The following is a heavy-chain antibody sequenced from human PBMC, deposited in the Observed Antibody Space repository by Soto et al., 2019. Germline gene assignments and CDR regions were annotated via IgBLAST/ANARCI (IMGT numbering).Heavy chain of an antibody. V-gene: IGHV3-23*01. CDR2: ISGGGETT. Sequence: EVQLLESGGGLVQPGGSLRLSCAASGFTFSSYAMWWVRQAPGKGLECVSAISGGGETTYYADSVKGRFTISRDNSKKTLYVQMSSLRAGGTAVYYCAFDSGAGSYYFDYWGQGTLVTVSS. CDR3: AFDSGAGSYYFDY. J-gene: IGHJ4*02. CDR1: GFTFSSYA. D-gene: IGHD3-10*01.